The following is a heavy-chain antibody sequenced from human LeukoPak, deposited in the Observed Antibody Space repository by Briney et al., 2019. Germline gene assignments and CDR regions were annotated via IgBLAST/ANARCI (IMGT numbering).Heavy chain of an antibody. CDR3: ARWVDSSGYYPGNYFDY. Sequence: ASVKVSCKASGGTFISYAISWVRQAPGQGLEWMGGIIPIFGTANYAQKLQGRVTMTTDTSTSTAYMELRSLISDDTAVYYCARWVDSSGYYPGNYFDYWGQGTLVTVSS. CDR2: IIPIFGTA. CDR1: GGTFISYA. J-gene: IGHJ4*02. V-gene: IGHV1-69*05. D-gene: IGHD3-22*01.